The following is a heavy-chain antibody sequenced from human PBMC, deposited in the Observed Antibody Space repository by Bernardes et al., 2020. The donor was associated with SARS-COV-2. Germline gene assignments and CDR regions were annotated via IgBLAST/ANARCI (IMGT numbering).Heavy chain of an antibody. D-gene: IGHD3-22*01. CDR1: GFTFDDYA. CDR2: ISWNSGSI. Sequence: SLRLSCAASGFTFDDYAMHWVRQAPGKGLEWVSGISWNSGSIGYADSVKGRFTISRDNAKNSLYLQMNSLRAEDTALYYCAKVGYDSSGYVGMDVWGQGTTVTVSS. J-gene: IGHJ6*02. V-gene: IGHV3-9*01. CDR3: AKVGYDSSGYVGMDV.